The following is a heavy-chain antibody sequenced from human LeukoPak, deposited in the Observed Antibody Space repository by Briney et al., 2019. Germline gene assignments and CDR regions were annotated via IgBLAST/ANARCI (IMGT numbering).Heavy chain of an antibody. CDR3: ARAVLDAFDI. J-gene: IGHJ3*02. D-gene: IGHD2/OR15-2a*01. CDR1: RFTFSSYA. Sequence: PGGSLRLSCAASRFTFSSYAMHWVRQAPGKGLEWVAVISYDGSNKYYADSVKGRFTISRDNSKNTLYLQMNSLRAEDTAVYYCARAVLDAFDIWGQGTMVTVPS. CDR2: ISYDGSNK. V-gene: IGHV3-30-3*01.